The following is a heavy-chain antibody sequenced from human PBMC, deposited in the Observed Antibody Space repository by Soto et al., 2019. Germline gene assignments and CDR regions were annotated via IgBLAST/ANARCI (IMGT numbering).Heavy chain of an antibody. CDR3: ASFLARIAVAGTGGWFDP. J-gene: IGHJ5*02. CDR1: GGSFSGYY. D-gene: IGHD6-19*01. Sequence: QVQLQQWGAGLLKPSETLSLTCAVYGGSFSGYYWSWIRQPPGKGLEWIGEINHSGSTNYNPSLKSRVTISVDXXKXQXXLTLSSVTAADTAVYYCASFLARIAVAGTGGWFDPWGQGTLVTVSS. CDR2: INHSGST. V-gene: IGHV4-34*01.